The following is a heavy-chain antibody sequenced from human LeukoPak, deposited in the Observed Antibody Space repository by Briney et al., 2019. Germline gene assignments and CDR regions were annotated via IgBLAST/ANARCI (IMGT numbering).Heavy chain of an antibody. V-gene: IGHV4-59*01. J-gene: IGHJ3*02. CDR1: GGSISSYY. CDR3: ARSEVPTRSDAFDI. D-gene: IGHD5-12*01. Sequence: ASETLSLTCTVSGGSISSYYWTWIRQSPGKGLEWIGYIYYSGYTNSNPSLKSRVTISVDTSKNQFSLNLKSVTAADTAVYYCARSEVPTRSDAFDIWGQGTMVSVSS. CDR2: IYYSGYT.